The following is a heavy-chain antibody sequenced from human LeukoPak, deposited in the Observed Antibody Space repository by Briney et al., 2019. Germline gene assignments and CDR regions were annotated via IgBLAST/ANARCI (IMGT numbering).Heavy chain of an antibody. CDR3: ARDIRGYNPFDY. J-gene: IGHJ4*02. Sequence: GRSLRLSCAASGFTFSSYAMHWVRQAPGKGLEWVAVISYDGSNKYYADSVKGRFTISRDNSKNTLYLQMNSLRAEDTAAYYCARDIRGYNPFDYWGQGTLVTVSS. CDR2: ISYDGSNK. D-gene: IGHD5-24*01. V-gene: IGHV3-30*14. CDR1: GFTFSSYA.